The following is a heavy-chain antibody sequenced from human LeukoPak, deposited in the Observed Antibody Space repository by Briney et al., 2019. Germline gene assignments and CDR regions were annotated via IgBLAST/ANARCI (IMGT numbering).Heavy chain of an antibody. CDR1: GGSISSYY. J-gene: IGHJ4*02. Sequence: SETLSLTCTVSGGSISSYYWSWIRQPPGKGLEWIGHIYYSGSTNYNPSLKSRVTISLDMSKNQFSLKLSSVTAADTAVYYCARSPLYYYQSSGHYYFDYWGQGTLVTVSS. CDR3: ARSPLYYYQSSGHYYFDY. V-gene: IGHV4-59*01. CDR2: IYYSGST. D-gene: IGHD3-22*01.